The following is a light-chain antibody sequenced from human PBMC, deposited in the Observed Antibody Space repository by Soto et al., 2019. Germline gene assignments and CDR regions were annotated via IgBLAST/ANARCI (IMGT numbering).Light chain of an antibody. Sequence: EIVLTQSPATLSLSPGERATLSCRASQSVSSYLAWYQQKPGQAPRLLIYDASNRATGIPARFSGSGSGTDFTLTIRSLEPEDFAAYYCQQSYTTPPTFGPGTKVDLK. J-gene: IGKJ3*01. CDR2: DAS. CDR3: QQSYTTPPT. V-gene: IGKV3-11*01. CDR1: QSVSSY.